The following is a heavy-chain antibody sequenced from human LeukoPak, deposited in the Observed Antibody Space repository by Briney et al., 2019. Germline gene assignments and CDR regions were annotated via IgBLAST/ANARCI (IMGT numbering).Heavy chain of an antibody. CDR3: ARRCGGEFDY. Sequence: SGTLSPTCAVSGGSVSSSYWCNWVRQPPGKGLGWIGEIHHSGSTYYKPSLKSRVTIAVDTSKNQFSLNLSSVTAADTAVFYCARRCGGEFDYWGQGTLVTVSS. V-gene: IGHV4-4*02. D-gene: IGHD4-23*01. CDR1: GGSVSSSYW. CDR2: IHHSGST. J-gene: IGHJ4*02.